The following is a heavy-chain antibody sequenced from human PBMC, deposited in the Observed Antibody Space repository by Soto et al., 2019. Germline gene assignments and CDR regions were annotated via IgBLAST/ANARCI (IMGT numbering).Heavy chain of an antibody. Sequence: PGESLKISCKGSGDRFTSYWIGWVRQMPGKGLEWMGIIYPGDSDTRYSPSFQGQVTISADKSISTAYLQWSSLKASDTAMYYCARVPEYYGSGKPYYYYGMDVWGQGTTVTVSS. J-gene: IGHJ6*02. D-gene: IGHD3-10*01. CDR2: IYPGDSDT. CDR1: GDRFTSYW. CDR3: ARVPEYYGSGKPYYYYGMDV. V-gene: IGHV5-51*01.